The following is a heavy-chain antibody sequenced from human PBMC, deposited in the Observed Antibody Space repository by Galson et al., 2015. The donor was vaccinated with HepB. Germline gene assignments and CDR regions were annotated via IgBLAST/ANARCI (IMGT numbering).Heavy chain of an antibody. J-gene: IGHJ4*02. CDR3: VTDYIGF. CDR2: INKDGNEE. CDR1: GLTFSDYW. Sequence: SLRLSCATSGLTFSDYWMSWVRQTPGKGLEWVANINKDGNEEYYVDSVKGRFTISRGNAKNSLYLQMNSLRVEDTAVYSCVTDYIGFWGQGTLVTVSS. V-gene: IGHV3-7*01.